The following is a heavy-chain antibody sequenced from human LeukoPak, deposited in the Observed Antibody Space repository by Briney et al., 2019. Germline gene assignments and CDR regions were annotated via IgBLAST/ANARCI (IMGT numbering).Heavy chain of an antibody. J-gene: IGHJ4*02. D-gene: IGHD5-24*01. Sequence: SETLSLTCAVYGGSFSGYYWSWIRQPPGKGLEWIGEINHSGSTYYNPSLKSRVTISVDTSKNQFSLKLSSVTAADTAVYYCARLGVEMATINDYWGQGTLVTVSS. CDR2: INHSGST. CDR3: ARLGVEMATINDY. CDR1: GGSFSGYY. V-gene: IGHV4-34*01.